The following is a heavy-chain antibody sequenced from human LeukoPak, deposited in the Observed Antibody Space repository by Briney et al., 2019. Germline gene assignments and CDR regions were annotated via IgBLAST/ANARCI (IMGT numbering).Heavy chain of an antibody. CDR3: ARAGYYTYYYYGMDV. Sequence: SETLSLTCAVYGGSFSGYYWSWIRQPPGKGLEWIGEISHSGSTNYNPSLKSRVTISVDTSKNQFSLKLSSVTAADTAVYYCARAGYYTYYYYGMDVWGQGTTVTVSS. V-gene: IGHV4-34*01. CDR2: ISHSGST. J-gene: IGHJ6*02. CDR1: GGSFSGYY. D-gene: IGHD3-3*01.